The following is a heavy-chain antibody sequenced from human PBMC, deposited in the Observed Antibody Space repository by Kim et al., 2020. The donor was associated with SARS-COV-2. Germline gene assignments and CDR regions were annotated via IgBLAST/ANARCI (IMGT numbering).Heavy chain of an antibody. CDR3: RVWFGELLQDY. Sequence: GGSLRLSCAASGLTLSGSNIHWVRQASGKGLEWVGRVRTKANNYATTYAASVKGRITISREDSKNTGYLQMSSLKTEDTAVYYCRVWFGELLQDYWGQGTLVTVSS. CDR2: VRTKANNYAT. D-gene: IGHD3-10*01. CDR1: GLTLSGSN. J-gene: IGHJ4*02. V-gene: IGHV3-73*01.